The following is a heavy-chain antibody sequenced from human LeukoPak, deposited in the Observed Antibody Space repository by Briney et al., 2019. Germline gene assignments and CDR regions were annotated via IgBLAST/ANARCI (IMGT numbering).Heavy chain of an antibody. CDR1: GFTFSSYE. V-gene: IGHV3-7*05. Sequence: GGSLRLSCAASGFTFSSYEMNWVRQAPGKGLEWVANINQGGSTKYYVDSVKGRFTISRDNARNSLYLQMDSLRAEDTAVYFCSGRDTAAGERAYWGQGTLVTVSS. CDR3: SGRDTAAGERAY. J-gene: IGHJ4*02. D-gene: IGHD5-18*01. CDR2: INQGGSTK.